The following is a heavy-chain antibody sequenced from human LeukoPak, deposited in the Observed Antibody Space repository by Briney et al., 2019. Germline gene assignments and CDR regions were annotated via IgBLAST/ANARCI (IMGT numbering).Heavy chain of an antibody. Sequence: SDTLSLTCAVYGGSFSGYYWSWIRQPPGKGLEWIGSIYYSGSTYYNPSLKSRVTISVDTSKNQFSLKLSSVTAADTAVYYCSYCGGDCYSIDAFDIWGQGTMVTVSS. D-gene: IGHD2-21*02. J-gene: IGHJ3*02. CDR2: IYYSGST. CDR1: GGSFSGYY. CDR3: SYCGGDCYSIDAFDI. V-gene: IGHV4-34*01.